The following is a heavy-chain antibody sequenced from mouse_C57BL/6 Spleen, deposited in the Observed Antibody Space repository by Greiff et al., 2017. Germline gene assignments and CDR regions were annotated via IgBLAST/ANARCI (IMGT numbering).Heavy chain of an antibody. J-gene: IGHJ3*01. D-gene: IGHD1-1*01. CDR1: GYTFTDYE. Sequence: VQLQQSGAELVRPGASVTLSCKASGYTFTDYEMHWVKQTPVHGLEWIGAIDPGTGGTAYNQKFKGKAILTADKSSSTAYMVLRSLTSEDSAVYYCTVYDGSSPFAYWGQGTLVTVSA. V-gene: IGHV1-15*01. CDR3: TVYDGSSPFAY. CDR2: IDPGTGGT.